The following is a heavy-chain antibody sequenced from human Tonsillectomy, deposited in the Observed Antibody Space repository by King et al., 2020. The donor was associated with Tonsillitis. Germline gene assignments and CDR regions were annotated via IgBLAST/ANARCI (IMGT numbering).Heavy chain of an antibody. V-gene: IGHV4-59*08. CDR2: IYYSGST. CDR1: GGSISSYY. Sequence: VQLQESGPGLVKPSETLSLTCTVSGGSISSYYWSWIRQPPGKGLEWIGYIYYSGSTNYNPSLKSRVTISVDTSKNQFSLKLSSVTAADTAVYYCARGYSSGWYFYAFDIWGQGTMVTVSS. J-gene: IGHJ3*02. CDR3: ARGYSSGWYFYAFDI. D-gene: IGHD6-19*01.